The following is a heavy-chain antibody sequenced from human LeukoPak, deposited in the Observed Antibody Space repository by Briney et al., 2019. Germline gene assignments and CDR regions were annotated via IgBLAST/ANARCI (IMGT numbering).Heavy chain of an antibody. J-gene: IGHJ4*02. V-gene: IGHV4-39*01. D-gene: IGHD2-21*01. CDR2: IWYSGTT. CDR3: ARRIPGFFLDY. CDR1: GGSISVSTSY. Sequence: PSETLSPTCTVAGGSISVSTSYWGWVREPPGKGLEWIVNIWYSGTTFYNPSLKSRVTISVDTSKNQVSLKLSSVTAADTAVYYCARRIPGFFLDYWGRGALVTVSS.